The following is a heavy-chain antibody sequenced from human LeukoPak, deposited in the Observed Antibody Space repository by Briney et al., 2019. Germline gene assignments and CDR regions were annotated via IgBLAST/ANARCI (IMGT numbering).Heavy chain of an antibody. CDR1: GGSISTYY. J-gene: IGHJ5*02. V-gene: IGHV4-59*01. CDR3: AREVAGYSSGWFRFDA. Sequence: SETLSLTCTVSGGSISTYYWNWIRQPPGKGLEWIGYIYYSGSTNYNPSLKSRVTISVETSKNQFSLKLSSVTAADTAVYYCAREVAGYSSGWFRFDAWGQGTLVTVSS. D-gene: IGHD6-19*01. CDR2: IYYSGST.